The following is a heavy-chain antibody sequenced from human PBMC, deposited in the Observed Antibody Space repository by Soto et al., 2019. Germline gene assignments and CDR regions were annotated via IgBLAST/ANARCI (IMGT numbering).Heavy chain of an antibody. J-gene: IGHJ4*02. CDR3: ATIFGVGGDY. CDR2: IYYNGNT. CDR1: GGSISSGDYY. D-gene: IGHD3-3*01. V-gene: IGHV4-30-4*01. Sequence: SETLSLTCTVSGGSISSGDYYWSWIRQPPGKGLESIGYIYYNGNTYYSPSLKSRVTMSVDTSKNQFSLKLSSVTATDTAVYYCATIFGVGGDYWGQGTLVTVS.